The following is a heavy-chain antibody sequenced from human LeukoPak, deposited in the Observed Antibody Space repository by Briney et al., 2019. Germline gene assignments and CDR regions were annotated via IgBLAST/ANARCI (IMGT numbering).Heavy chain of an antibody. Sequence: GASVKVSRKASGYTFSNYFMHWVRQAPGQGLEWMGIINPSGGSTNYAQNFQGRVTMTRDTSTSTVYMELSSLTYEDTAVYYCARESVAGDFDYWGQGTLVTVSS. D-gene: IGHD6-19*01. CDR3: ARESVAGDFDY. J-gene: IGHJ4*02. V-gene: IGHV1-46*01. CDR1: GYTFSNYF. CDR2: INPSGGST.